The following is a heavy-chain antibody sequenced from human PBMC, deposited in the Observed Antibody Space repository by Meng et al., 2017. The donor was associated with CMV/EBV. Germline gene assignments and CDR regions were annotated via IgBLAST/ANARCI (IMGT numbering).Heavy chain of an antibody. D-gene: IGHD6-6*01. J-gene: IGHJ5*02. V-gene: IGHV2-26*01. Sequence: SGPTLVKPTETLTLTCTVSGFSLSNAKGGVSWIRQPPGKALEWLAHIFSNDDKTYNTSLKRRLAIFKDTSRSQVVLTMTNLDPVDTATYYCARIAARRGWFDPWGQGTLVTVSS. CDR3: ARIAARRGWFDP. CDR2: IFSNDDK. CDR1: GFSLSNAKGG.